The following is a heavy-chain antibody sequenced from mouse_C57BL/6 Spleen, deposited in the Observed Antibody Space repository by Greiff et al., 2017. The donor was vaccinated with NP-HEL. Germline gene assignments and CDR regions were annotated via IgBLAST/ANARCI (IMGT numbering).Heavy chain of an antibody. CDR3: ARSPVFAY. V-gene: IGHV1-69*01. CDR2: IDPSDSYT. J-gene: IGHJ3*01. CDR1: GYTFTSYW. Sequence: QVQLQQPGAELVMPGASVKLSCKASGYTFTSYWMHWVKQRPGQGLEWIGEIDPSDSYTNYNQKFKGKSTLTVDKSSSTAYMQLSSLTSEDSAVYYCARSPVFAYWGHGTLVTVSA.